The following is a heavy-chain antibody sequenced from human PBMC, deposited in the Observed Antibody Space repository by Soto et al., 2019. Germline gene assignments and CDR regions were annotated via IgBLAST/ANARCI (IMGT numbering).Heavy chain of an antibody. J-gene: IGHJ3*02. CDR1: GYTFTSYG. CDR3: ARVDWSGGSCYFDAFDI. D-gene: IGHD2-15*01. CDR2: ISAYNGNT. Sequence: ASVKVSCKASGYTFTSYGISWVRQAPGQGLEWMGWISAYNGNTNYAQKLQGRVTMTTDTSRSKAYMELRSLRSDDTAVYYCARVDWSGGSCYFDAFDIWGQGTMVTVSS. V-gene: IGHV1-18*01.